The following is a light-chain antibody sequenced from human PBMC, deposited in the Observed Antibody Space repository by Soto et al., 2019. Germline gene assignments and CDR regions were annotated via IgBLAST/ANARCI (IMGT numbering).Light chain of an antibody. CDR1: QSVSSSY. CDR2: GAS. V-gene: IGKV3-20*01. J-gene: IGKJ2*01. CDR3: QQYGSSPGT. Sequence: EIVLTQSPGTLSLSPGERATLSCRASQSVSSSYLAWYQQKPGQAPRLLIYGASSRATGTPDRFSGSGSGTDFTLTISGLEPEEFSVYYCQQYGSSPGTFGQGTKLEIK.